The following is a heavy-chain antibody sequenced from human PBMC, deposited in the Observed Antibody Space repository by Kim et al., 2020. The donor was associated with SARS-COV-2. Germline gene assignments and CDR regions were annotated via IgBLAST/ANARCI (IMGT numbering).Heavy chain of an antibody. CDR2: IVVGSGNT. CDR3: AAGGWELREPNMY. CDR1: GFTFTSSA. D-gene: IGHD1-26*01. J-gene: IGHJ4*02. Sequence: SVKVSCKASGFTFTSSAVQWVRQARGQRLEWIGWIVVGSGNTNYAQKFQERVTITRDMSTSTAYMELSSLRSEDTAVYYCAAGGWELREPNMYWGQGTLVTVSS. V-gene: IGHV1-58*01.